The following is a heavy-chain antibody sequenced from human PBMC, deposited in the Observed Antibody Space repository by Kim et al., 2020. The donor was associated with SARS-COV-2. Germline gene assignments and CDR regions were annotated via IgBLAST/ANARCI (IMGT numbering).Heavy chain of an antibody. Sequence: SETLSLTCAVYGGSFSGYYWSWIRQPPGKGLEWIGEINHSGSTNYNPSLKSRVTISVDTSKNQFSLKLSSVTAADTAVYYCARGGGGTTVVPLGLGYYYYYGMDVWGQGTTVTVSS. CDR1: GGSFSGYY. J-gene: IGHJ6*02. CDR2: INHSGST. D-gene: IGHD4-17*01. V-gene: IGHV4-34*01. CDR3: ARGGGGTTVVPLGLGYYYYYGMDV.